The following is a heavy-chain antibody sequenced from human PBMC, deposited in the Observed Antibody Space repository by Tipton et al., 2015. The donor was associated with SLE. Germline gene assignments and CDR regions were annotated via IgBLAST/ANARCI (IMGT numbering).Heavy chain of an antibody. CDR3: GKTVGATTAFDI. J-gene: IGHJ3*02. CDR1: GYTFTSYG. Sequence: QLVQSGAEVKKPGASVKVSCKASGYTFTSYGINWVLQAPGQGLEWMGWISAYNGNTNHAQKLQGRVTMTTDTSTSTAYMELRSLRSDDTAVYYCGKTVGATTAFDIWGQGTMVTVSS. CDR2: ISAYNGNT. D-gene: IGHD1-26*01. V-gene: IGHV1-18*01.